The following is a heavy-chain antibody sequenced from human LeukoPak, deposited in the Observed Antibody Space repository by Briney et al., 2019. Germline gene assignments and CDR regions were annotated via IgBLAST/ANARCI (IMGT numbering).Heavy chain of an antibody. D-gene: IGHD6-13*01. Sequence: QPGGSLRLSCAASGFTFSSYWMHWVRQAPGKGLVCVSRINTDGSSTTYADSVKGRFTISRDNAKNTLDLQMNSLRAEDTAVYYCARDLSPGFHYSSSWPPYYFDYWGQGTLVTVSS. J-gene: IGHJ4*02. CDR3: ARDLSPGFHYSSSWPPYYFDY. CDR2: INTDGSST. CDR1: GFTFSSYW. V-gene: IGHV3-74*01.